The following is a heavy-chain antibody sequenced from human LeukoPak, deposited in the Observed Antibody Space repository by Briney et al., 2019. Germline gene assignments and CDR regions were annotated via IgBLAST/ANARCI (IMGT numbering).Heavy chain of an antibody. CDR3: ARLGVEPFEYYMDV. V-gene: IGHV5-51*01. Sequence: GESLKISYKGSGYTFTNYWIGWVRQMPGKGLEWMGIINPGDSDTRYSPSFQGRVTISSDKSISTAYLQWSSLKASDTAMYYCARLGVEPFEYYMDVWGKGTTVTVSS. CDR1: GYTFTNYW. CDR2: INPGDSDT. J-gene: IGHJ6*03. D-gene: IGHD3-16*01.